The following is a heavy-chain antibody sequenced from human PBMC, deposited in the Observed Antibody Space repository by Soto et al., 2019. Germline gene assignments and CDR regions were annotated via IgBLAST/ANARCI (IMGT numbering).Heavy chain of an antibody. Sequence: QVQLQESGPGLVKPSETLSLTCTVSGGSISSYYWSWIRQPPGKGLEWIGYIYYSGSTNYNPSLXXRXXLSVDTSKNQFSLKLSSVTAADTAVYYCARGGERSWIQLWSWGQGTLVNVSS. D-gene: IGHD5-18*01. CDR3: ARGGERSWIQLWS. V-gene: IGHV4-59*08. J-gene: IGHJ5*02. CDR1: GGSISSYY. CDR2: IYYSGST.